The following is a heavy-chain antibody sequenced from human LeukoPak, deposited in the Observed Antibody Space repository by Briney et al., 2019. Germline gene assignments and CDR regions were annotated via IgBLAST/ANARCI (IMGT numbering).Heavy chain of an antibody. D-gene: IGHD2-8*01. CDR1: GYTFTTYY. V-gene: IGHV1-2*02. J-gene: IGHJ4*02. Sequence: ASVKVSCKASGYTFTTYYVHWVRQAPGQGLEWMGYMRPTSGDSNFAQKFQDRVTMTRDTSISTAYLELSRLTSDDTAVYYCSTEDKYCTTATCADYWGQGTLVTVSS. CDR2: MRPTSGDS. CDR3: STEDKYCTTATCADY.